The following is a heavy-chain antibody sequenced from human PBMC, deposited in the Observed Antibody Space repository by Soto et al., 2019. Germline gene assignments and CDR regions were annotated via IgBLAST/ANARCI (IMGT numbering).Heavy chain of an antibody. V-gene: IGHV4-30-2*01. J-gene: IGHJ4*02. CDR1: GGSISSGGYS. CDR2: IYHSGST. D-gene: IGHD4-17*01. CDR3: VRSTYGDFDHFDY. Sequence: QLQLQESGSGLVKPSQTLSLTCAVSGGSISSGGYSWSWIRQPPGKGLEWIGYIYHSGSTYYNPSLKSRVTISVDRSKNQFSLKLSSVTAADTAVYYCVRSTYGDFDHFDYWGQGTLVTVSS.